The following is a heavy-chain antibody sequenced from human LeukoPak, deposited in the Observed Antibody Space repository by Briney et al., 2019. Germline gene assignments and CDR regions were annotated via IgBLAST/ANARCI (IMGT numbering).Heavy chain of an antibody. CDR3: ARIGGYDYVWGSYRSDY. Sequence: PSETLSLTCAVPGYSISSGYYWGWIRQPPGKGLEWIGSIYHSGSTYYNPSLKSRVTISVDTSKNQFSLKLSSVTAADTAVYYCARIGGYDYVWGSYRSDYWGQGTLVTVSS. J-gene: IGHJ4*02. CDR1: GYSISSGYY. V-gene: IGHV4-38-2*01. D-gene: IGHD3-16*02. CDR2: IYHSGST.